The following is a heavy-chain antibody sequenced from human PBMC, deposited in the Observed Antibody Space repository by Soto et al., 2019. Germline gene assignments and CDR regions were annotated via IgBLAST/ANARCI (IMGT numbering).Heavy chain of an antibody. CDR3: AKRRDSSGWYYVDY. J-gene: IGHJ4*02. D-gene: IGHD6-19*01. CDR2: ISYDGSNK. V-gene: IGHV3-30*18. CDR1: GFTFSSYG. Sequence: GGSLRLSCAASGFTFSSYGMHWVRQAPGKGLEWVAVISYDGSNKYYADSVKGRFTISRDNSKNTLYLQMNSLRTEDTAVYFCAKRRDSSGWYYVDYWGQGTLVTVSS.